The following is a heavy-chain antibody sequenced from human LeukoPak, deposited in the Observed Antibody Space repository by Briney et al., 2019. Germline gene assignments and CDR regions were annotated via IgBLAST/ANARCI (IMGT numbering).Heavy chain of an antibody. V-gene: IGHV3-23*01. D-gene: IGHD1-26*01. J-gene: IGHJ4*02. Sequence: GGSLRLSCAASGFTFSSYAMSWVRQAPGEGLEWVSAISGSGGSTYYADSVKGRFTISRDNSKNTLYLQMNSLRAEDTAVYYCAKPRYSGSYYFDYWGQGTLVTVSS. CDR3: AKPRYSGSYYFDY. CDR1: GFTFSSYA. CDR2: ISGSGGST.